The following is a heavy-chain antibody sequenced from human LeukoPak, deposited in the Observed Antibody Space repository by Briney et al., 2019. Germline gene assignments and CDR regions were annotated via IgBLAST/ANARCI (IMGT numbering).Heavy chain of an antibody. CDR3: ARDRVEMATIDY. V-gene: IGHV4-61*02. Sequence: SETLSLTCTVSGGSISSGSYYWSWIRQPAGKGLEWIGRIYTSGSTNYNPSLKSRVTISVDTSKNQFSLKLSSVTAADTAVYYCARDRVEMATIDYWGQGTLVTVSS. CDR2: IYTSGST. J-gene: IGHJ4*02. D-gene: IGHD5-24*01. CDR1: GGSISSGSYY.